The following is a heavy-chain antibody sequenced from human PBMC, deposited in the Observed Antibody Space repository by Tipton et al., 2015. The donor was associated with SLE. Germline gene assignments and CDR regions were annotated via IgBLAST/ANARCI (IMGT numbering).Heavy chain of an antibody. J-gene: IGHJ4*02. CDR3: AGNFDY. CDR2: IKQDGSDK. CDR1: GFTFSTSW. V-gene: IGHV3-7*01. Sequence: SLRLSCAASGFTFSTSWMNWVRRAPGKGLEWVANIKQDGSDKYYVDSVKGRFTISRDNAKNSLYLQMSSLRAEDTAVYYCAGNFDYWGQGTLVTVSS.